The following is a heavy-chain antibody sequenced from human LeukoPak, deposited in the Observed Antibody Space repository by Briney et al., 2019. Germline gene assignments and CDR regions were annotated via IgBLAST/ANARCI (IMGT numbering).Heavy chain of an antibody. V-gene: IGHV4-39*01. D-gene: IGHD3-16*01. CDR1: GGSISSTTYY. CDR2: IYYSGST. J-gene: IGHJ4*02. Sequence: SETLSLTCTVSGGSISSTTYYWGWIRRPPGKGLEWIGSIYYSGSTYYDPSLKSRVTVSVDTSKNQFSLILSSVTAADTAVYYCVRGSTLRHYQYWGQGTLVTVSS. CDR3: VRGSTLRHYQY.